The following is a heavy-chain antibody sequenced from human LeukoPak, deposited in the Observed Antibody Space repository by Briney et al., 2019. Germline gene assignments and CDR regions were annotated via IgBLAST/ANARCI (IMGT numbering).Heavy chain of an antibody. Sequence: GSSVKVSCKASGGTFSSYAISWVRQAPGQGLEWMGGIIPIFGTANYAQKFQGRVTITADESTSTAYMELSSLRSEDTAVYYCAIEFSSGYFNWFDPWGQGTLVTASS. CDR3: AIEFSSGYFNWFDP. CDR1: GGTFSSYA. J-gene: IGHJ5*02. CDR2: IIPIFGTA. D-gene: IGHD3-22*01. V-gene: IGHV1-69*01.